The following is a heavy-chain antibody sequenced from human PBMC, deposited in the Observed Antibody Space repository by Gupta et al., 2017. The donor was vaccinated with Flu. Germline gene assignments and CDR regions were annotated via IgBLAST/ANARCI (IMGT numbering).Heavy chain of an antibody. D-gene: IGHD3-10*01. V-gene: IGHV3-11*05. CDR2: ISASSSYT. J-gene: IGHJ5*02. Sequence: QLQLVEPGGGLVKPGGPLRLSCAALGFTFSNDSITWTRQAPGKGLEWLSYISASSSYTDYADSVKGRFTISRDNAKNSLYLQMNSLRVDDTAVYYCARIYSGSNANWFDPWGQGTLVTVSS. CDR3: ARIYSGSNANWFDP. CDR1: GFTFSNDS.